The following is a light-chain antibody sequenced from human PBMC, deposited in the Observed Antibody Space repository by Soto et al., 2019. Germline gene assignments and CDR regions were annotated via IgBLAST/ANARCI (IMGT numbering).Light chain of an antibody. Sequence: QSVLTQPPSVSAAPGQKVTISCSGSSSNIGKNYVSWYQHLPGTALKLLIYDNNKRPSGIPDRFSGSKSGTSATLGITGLQTGDEADYYCGAWDSNLSAVVFGTGTKLTVL. CDR2: DNN. V-gene: IGLV1-51*01. CDR1: SSNIGKNY. J-gene: IGLJ1*01. CDR3: GAWDSNLSAVV.